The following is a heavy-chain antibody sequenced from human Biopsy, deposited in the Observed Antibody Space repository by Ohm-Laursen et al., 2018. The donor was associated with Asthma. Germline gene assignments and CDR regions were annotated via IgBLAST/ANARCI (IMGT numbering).Heavy chain of an antibody. D-gene: IGHD5-12*01. CDR1: GFMFRSFG. CDR3: AKRRGYSGHDNDY. CDR2: ISYDGNHK. J-gene: IGHJ4*02. Sequence: SLRLSCTASGFMFRSFGMHWVRQAPGKGLEWVAVISYDGNHKFYEDPVKGRFTISRDNSKNTLYLQMNSLRNEDTAVYYCAKRRGYSGHDNDYWGQGTLVIVSS. V-gene: IGHV3-30*18.